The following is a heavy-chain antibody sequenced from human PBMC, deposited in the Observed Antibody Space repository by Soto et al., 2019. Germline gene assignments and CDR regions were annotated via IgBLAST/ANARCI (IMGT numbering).Heavy chain of an antibody. CDR1: GGSISSTNHY. J-gene: IGHJ4*02. D-gene: IGHD3-22*01. CDR3: ARHGYYYDSTGYYYFI. V-gene: IGHV4-39*01. Sequence: SETLSLTCTVSGGSISSTNHYWGWIRQPPGKGLEWIGDIYYSGMTHYNPSLKSRVTISVDTSKNQFSLELSSVTAADTAVYYCARHGYYYDSTGYYYFIWGQGTLVTVSS. CDR2: IYYSGMT.